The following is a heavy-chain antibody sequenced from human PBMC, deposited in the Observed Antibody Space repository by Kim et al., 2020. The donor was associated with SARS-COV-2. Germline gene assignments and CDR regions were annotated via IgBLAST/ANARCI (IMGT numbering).Heavy chain of an antibody. D-gene: IGHD3-22*01. CDR3: ARGDYDSSGLYYYYYGMDV. J-gene: IGHJ6*02. CDR2: IYYSGST. Sequence: SETLSLTCTVSGGSISSGGYYWSWIRQHPGKGLEWIGYIYYSGSTYYNPSLKSRVTISVDTSKNQFSLKLSSVTAADTAVYYCARGDYDSSGLYYYYYGMDVWGQGTTVTVSS. CDR1: GGSISSGGYY. V-gene: IGHV4-31*03.